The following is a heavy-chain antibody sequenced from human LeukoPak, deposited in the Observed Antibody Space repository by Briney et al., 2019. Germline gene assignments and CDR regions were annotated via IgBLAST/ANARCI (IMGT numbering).Heavy chain of an antibody. Sequence: PGGSLRLSCAASGFTFSGSAMHWVRQASGQGLEWVGRFRSKANSYATAYAASVKGSFTISRDDSKNTAYLQMNSLKTEDTAVYYCTRHRGDYSNYYYYYYMDVWGKGTTVTVSS. V-gene: IGHV3-73*01. J-gene: IGHJ6*03. CDR2: FRSKANSYAT. D-gene: IGHD4-11*01. CDR1: GFTFSGSA. CDR3: TRHRGDYSNYYYYYYMDV.